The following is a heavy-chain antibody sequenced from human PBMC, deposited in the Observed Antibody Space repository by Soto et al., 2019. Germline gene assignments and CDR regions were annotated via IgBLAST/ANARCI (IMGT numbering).Heavy chain of an antibody. D-gene: IGHD5-18*01. Sequence: QVQLVESGGGVVQPGRSLRLSCAASGFTFSSYGMHWVRQAPGKGLEWVAVISYDGSNKYYADSVKGRFTISRDNSKNTLYLQMNSLRAEDTDVYYCAKDPLYTAMDSIGYTDYYCMDVWGQGTTVTVSS. CDR3: AKDPLYTAMDSIGYTDYYCMDV. V-gene: IGHV3-30*18. CDR2: ISYDGSNK. CDR1: GFTFSSYG. J-gene: IGHJ6*02.